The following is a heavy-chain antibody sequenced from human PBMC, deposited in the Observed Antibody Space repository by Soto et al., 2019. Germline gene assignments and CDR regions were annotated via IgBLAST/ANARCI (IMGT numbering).Heavy chain of an antibody. Sequence: GGSLRLSCAASGFTFSTYTMTWVRQAPGKGLEWVSSVGGSGDGTYYADSVKGRFTISRDNSKNTLYLQMNSLRAEDTAIYYWAKAGKVTLVRIPLAKGGQGTLAPVSS. CDR1: GFTFSTYT. V-gene: IGHV3-23*01. D-gene: IGHD2-2*02. CDR2: VGGSGDGT. CDR3: AKAGKVTLVRIPLAK. J-gene: IGHJ4*02.